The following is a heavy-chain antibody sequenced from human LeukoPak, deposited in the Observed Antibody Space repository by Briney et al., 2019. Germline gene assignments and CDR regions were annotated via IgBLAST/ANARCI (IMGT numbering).Heavy chain of an antibody. D-gene: IGHD1-26*01. V-gene: IGHV3-7*05. CDR3: ARGWELDP. CDR2: IKQDGSEK. CDR1: GFTFSSHW. Sequence: QPGGSLRLSCAASGFTFSSHWMHWVRQAPGKGLEWVANIKQDGSEKYYVDSVKGRFTISRDNAKNSLYLQMNSLRVEDTAVYYCARGWELDPWGQGTLVTVSS. J-gene: IGHJ5*02.